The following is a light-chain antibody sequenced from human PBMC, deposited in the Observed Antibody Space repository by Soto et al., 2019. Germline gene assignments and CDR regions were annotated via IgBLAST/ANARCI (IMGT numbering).Light chain of an antibody. CDR3: QQYPA. CDR2: DAS. Sequence: DIQMTQSPSSLSASVGDRVTITCQASQDISNYLNWYQQKPGKAPKLLIYDASNLETGVPSRFSGSGSGTDFTFTISSLQPEDIATYYCQQYPAFGQGTKVDIK. J-gene: IGKJ1*01. V-gene: IGKV1-33*01. CDR1: QDISNY.